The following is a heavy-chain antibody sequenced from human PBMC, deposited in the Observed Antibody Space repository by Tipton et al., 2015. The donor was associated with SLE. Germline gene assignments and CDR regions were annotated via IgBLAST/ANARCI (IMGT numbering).Heavy chain of an antibody. CDR3: ARANSGY. D-gene: IGHD1-26*01. V-gene: IGHV4-59*01. CDR2: IYSSGTT. Sequence: TLSLTCTVSGASISSYYWSWIRQPPGKGLEWIGYIYSSGTTNYNPSLKSRVTISIDTSKNQFSLKLSSVTAADTAIYYCARANSGYWGQGTLVTVSS. CDR1: GASISSYY. J-gene: IGHJ4*02.